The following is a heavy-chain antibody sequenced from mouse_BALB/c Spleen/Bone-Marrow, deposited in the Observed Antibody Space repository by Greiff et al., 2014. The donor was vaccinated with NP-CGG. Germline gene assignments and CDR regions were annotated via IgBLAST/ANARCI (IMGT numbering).Heavy chain of an antibody. CDR1: GYSFTGYF. Sequence: VQLQQSXPDLVKPGASVKLSCKASGYSFTGYFLNWVRQSHGKSLEWIGRINPFNGDTFYNQKFKGKATLTVDKSSTTAHMELLSLTSEDSAVYYCGRWGDGYYYAMDYWGQGTSVTVSS. CDR3: GRWGDGYYYAMDY. D-gene: IGHD2-3*01. CDR2: INPFNGDT. J-gene: IGHJ4*01. V-gene: IGHV1-37*01.